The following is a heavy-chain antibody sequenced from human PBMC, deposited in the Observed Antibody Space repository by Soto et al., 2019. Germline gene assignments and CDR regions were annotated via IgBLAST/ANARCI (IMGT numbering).Heavy chain of an antibody. D-gene: IGHD3-16*01. V-gene: IGHV3-9*01. CDR1: GFTFDDNA. CDR3: AISQDRGGRTTFIY. Sequence: GGSLRLSCAVSGFTFDDNAMHWVRQAPEKGLEWVSGINWKSDIGYADSVKGRFTISRGNAENSLYLQMNSLRAEDTALYYCAISQDRGGRTTFIYWGQGTQVTVSS. CDR2: INWKSDI. J-gene: IGHJ4*02.